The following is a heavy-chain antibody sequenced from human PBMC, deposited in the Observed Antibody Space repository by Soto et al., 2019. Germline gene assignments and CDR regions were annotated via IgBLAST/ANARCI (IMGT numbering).Heavy chain of an antibody. CDR1: DGSMNSDSSY. Sequence: ETLSLTCRVSDGSMNSDSSYWGWIRQPPGKGLEWIGVINHSGSTYHNLSLKGRVTMSVDASRNQFSLKLTSMTAADTAVYYCARLGGYVSVGYYYLWDSWGQGTLVTVSS. CDR2: INHSGST. V-gene: IGHV4-39*01. J-gene: IGHJ4*02. D-gene: IGHD3-22*01. CDR3: ARLGGYVSVGYYYLWDS.